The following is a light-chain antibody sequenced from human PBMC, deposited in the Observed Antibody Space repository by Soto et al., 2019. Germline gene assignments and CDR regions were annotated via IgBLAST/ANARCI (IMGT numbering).Light chain of an antibody. V-gene: IGLV6-57*04. CDR1: SGSIASNY. CDR2: EDN. J-gene: IGLJ2*01. Sequence: NFMLTQPHSLSESPGKTVTIACTRSSGSIASNYVQWYKQRPGSAPTTVMYEDNQRPSGVPDRISGSIDSSANSASLTISARKTEDEADYYCQSYDSSNRVVFGGGSKLTVL. CDR3: QSYDSSNRVV.